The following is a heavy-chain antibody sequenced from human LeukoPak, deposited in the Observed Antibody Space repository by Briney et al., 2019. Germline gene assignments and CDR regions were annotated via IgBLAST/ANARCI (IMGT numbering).Heavy chain of an antibody. D-gene: IGHD6-13*01. V-gene: IGHV3-7*01. J-gene: IGHJ4*02. CDR1: GFTFSSYW. Sequence: PGGSLRLSCAVSGFTFSSYWMSWVRQAPGKGLEWVANIKGDGSAKYYVDSVKGRFTITRDNAKSSLFLQMNSLRAEDTAVYYCARLVLSRSWFDDFWGQGTLVTVSS. CDR3: ARLVLSRSWFDDF. CDR2: IKGDGSAK.